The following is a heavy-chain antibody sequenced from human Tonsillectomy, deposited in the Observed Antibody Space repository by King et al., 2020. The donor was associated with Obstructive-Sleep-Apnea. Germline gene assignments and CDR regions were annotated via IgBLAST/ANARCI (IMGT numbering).Heavy chain of an antibody. Sequence: MQLQESGPGLVNPSETQSLICSVSGGSISSYYWSWIRQPPGKGLEWIGYIYYSGSTNYNPSLKSRVIISVDTSKNQFSLKLSSVTAADTAVYYCARQFGIWREFDYWGQGTLVTVSS. CDR3: ARQFGIWREFDY. CDR2: IYYSGST. V-gene: IGHV4-59*08. CDR1: GGSISSYY. J-gene: IGHJ4*02. D-gene: IGHD2/OR15-2a*01.